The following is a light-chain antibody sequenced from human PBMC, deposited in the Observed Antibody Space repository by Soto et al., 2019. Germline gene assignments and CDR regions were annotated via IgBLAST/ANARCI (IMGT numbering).Light chain of an antibody. Sequence: QSVLTQPASVSGSPGQSITISCTGSSSDVGGYDYVSWYQLHPGKAPKLMVFEVNNRPSGVSYRFSGSKSGNTASLTISGLQPEDEADYFCSSYSISTAYLFGTGTKLTVL. CDR3: SSYSISTAYL. V-gene: IGLV2-14*01. CDR2: EVN. CDR1: SSDVGGYDY. J-gene: IGLJ1*01.